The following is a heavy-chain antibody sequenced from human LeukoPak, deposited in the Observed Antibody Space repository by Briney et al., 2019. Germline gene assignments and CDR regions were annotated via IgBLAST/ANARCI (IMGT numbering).Heavy chain of an antibody. CDR1: GGSFSGYY. CDR2: INHSGST. V-gene: IGHV4-34*01. Sequence: SETLSLTCAVYGGSFSGYYWSWIRQPPGKGLEWIGEINHSGSTNHNPSLKSRVTISVDTSKNQFSLKLSSVTAADTAVYYCARVVAAASFWHFDLWGRGTLVTVSS. CDR3: ARVVAAASFWHFDL. J-gene: IGHJ2*01. D-gene: IGHD6-13*01.